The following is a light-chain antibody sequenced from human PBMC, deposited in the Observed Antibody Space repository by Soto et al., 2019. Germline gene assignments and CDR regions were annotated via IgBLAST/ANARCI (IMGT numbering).Light chain of an antibody. CDR3: QKYSSVIT. V-gene: IGKV1-27*01. CDR2: AAS. Sequence: DIPMTQSPSSLSASVGDRVTITCRASQGISNFLAWYQQKPGKVPKLLISAASTLQSGVPSLFSGSGSGTDFTLTITSLQPEDVATYYCQKYSSVITFGQGTRLEI. CDR1: QGISNF. J-gene: IGKJ5*01.